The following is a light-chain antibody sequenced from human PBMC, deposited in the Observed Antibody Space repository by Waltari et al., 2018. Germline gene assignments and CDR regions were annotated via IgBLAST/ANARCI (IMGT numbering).Light chain of an antibody. CDR3: SSYTSSSTTV. J-gene: IGLJ3*02. CDR1: SSDVGGYNY. V-gene: IGLV2-14*01. CDR2: DVS. Sequence: QSALTQPASVSGSPGQSITISCTGTSSDVGGYNYVSWYQQHPGKDPKLMIYDVSKRPSGVSNRFSCSKSGNTASLTISGLQADDEADYYCSSYTSSSTTVFGGGTKLTVL.